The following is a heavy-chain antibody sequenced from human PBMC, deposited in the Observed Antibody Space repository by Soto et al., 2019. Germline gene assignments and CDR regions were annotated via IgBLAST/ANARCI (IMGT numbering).Heavy chain of an antibody. D-gene: IGHD1-26*01. CDR2: ISGSGGST. J-gene: IGHJ3*02. V-gene: IGHV3-23*01. Sequence: GGALRLSCAASGFTFSSYAMSWVRQAPGKGLEWVSAISGSGGSTYYADSVKGRFTISRDNSKNTLYLQMNSLRAEDTAVYYCAKDRAGAPDAFDIWGQGTMVTVSS. CDR1: GFTFSSYA. CDR3: AKDRAGAPDAFDI.